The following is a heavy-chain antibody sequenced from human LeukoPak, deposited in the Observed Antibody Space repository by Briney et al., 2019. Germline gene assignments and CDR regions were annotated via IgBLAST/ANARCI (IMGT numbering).Heavy chain of an antibody. CDR3: ARDKRDIVVVPAQPTGMDV. V-gene: IGHV4-4*07. Sequence: SETLSLTCTVSGGSISSYYWSWIRQPAGKGLEWIGRIYTSGSTNYNPSLKSRVTMSVDTSKNQVSLKLSSVTAADTAVYFCARDKRDIVVVPAQPTGMDVWGQGTTVTVSS. D-gene: IGHD2-2*01. CDR1: GGSISSYY. J-gene: IGHJ6*02. CDR2: IYTSGST.